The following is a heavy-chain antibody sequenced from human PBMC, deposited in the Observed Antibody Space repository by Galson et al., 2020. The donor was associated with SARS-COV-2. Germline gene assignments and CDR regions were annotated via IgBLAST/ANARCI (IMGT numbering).Heavy chain of an antibody. CDR3: ARDPYYDSSGPY. V-gene: IGHV4-39*07. Sequence: SETLSLTCTVSGGSISSSSYYWGWIRQPPGQGLEWIGSIYYSGSTYYNPSLKSRVTISVDTSKNQFSLKLSSVTAADTAVYYCARDPYYDSSGPYWGQGTLVTVSS. CDR1: GGSISSSSYY. CDR2: IYYSGST. D-gene: IGHD3-22*01. J-gene: IGHJ4*02.